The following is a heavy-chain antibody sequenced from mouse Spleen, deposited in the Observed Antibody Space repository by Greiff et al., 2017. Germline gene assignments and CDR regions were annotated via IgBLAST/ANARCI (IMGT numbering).Heavy chain of an antibody. D-gene: IGHD1-1*01. CDR1: GFTFSSYA. J-gene: IGHJ2*01. V-gene: IGHV5-6-2*01. CDR3: ARQGPYYYDGSYDY. Sequence: EVQGVESGGGLVKPGGSLKLSCAASGFTFSSYAMSWVRQTPEKRLEWVAAINSNGGSTYYPDTVKDRFTISRDNAKNTLYLQMSSLRSEDTALYYCARQGPYYYDGSYDYWGQGTTLTVSS. CDR2: INSNGGST.